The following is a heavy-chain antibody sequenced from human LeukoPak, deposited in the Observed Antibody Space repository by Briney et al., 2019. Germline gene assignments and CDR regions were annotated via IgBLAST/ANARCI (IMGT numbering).Heavy chain of an antibody. CDR2: IYHSGST. V-gene: IGHV4-38-2*02. J-gene: IGHJ4*02. D-gene: IGHD1-7*01. Sequence: SETLSLTCTVSGYSISSGYYWGWIRQPPGKGLEWIGSIYHSGSTYYNPSLKSRVTISVDTSKNQFSLKLSSVTAADTAVYYCARGNYVFDYWGQGTLVTVSS. CDR3: ARGNYVFDY. CDR1: GYSISSGYY.